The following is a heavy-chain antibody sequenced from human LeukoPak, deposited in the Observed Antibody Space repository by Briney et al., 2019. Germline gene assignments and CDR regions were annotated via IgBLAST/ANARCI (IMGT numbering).Heavy chain of an antibody. J-gene: IGHJ6*02. CDR1: GFTFSSYG. V-gene: IGHV3-30*18. D-gene: IGHD5-18*01. CDR2: ISCDGSNK. CDR3: AKGVDTAMNYGLDV. Sequence: GGSLRLSCAASGFTFSSYGMHWVRQAPGKGLEWVALISCDGSNKYYADSVKGRFTISRDNSKNTLYLQMNSLRAEDTALYYCAKGVDTAMNYGLDVWGQGTTVTVSS.